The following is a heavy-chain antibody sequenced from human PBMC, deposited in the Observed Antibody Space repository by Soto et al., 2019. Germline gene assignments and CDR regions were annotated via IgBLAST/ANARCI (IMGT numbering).Heavy chain of an antibody. CDR2: ISSSGGST. V-gene: IGHV3-23*01. D-gene: IGHD3-3*01. J-gene: IGHJ4*02. CDR3: AKDQAGVALYYFDH. CDR1: GFTFTNYA. Sequence: SLRLSCAASGFTFTNYAMSWVRQAPGKGLEWISAISSSGGSTYYADSVKGRFTISRDNSKYRLYLQMNTLRAEDTAVYYCAKDQAGVALYYFDHWGQGTPVTVSS.